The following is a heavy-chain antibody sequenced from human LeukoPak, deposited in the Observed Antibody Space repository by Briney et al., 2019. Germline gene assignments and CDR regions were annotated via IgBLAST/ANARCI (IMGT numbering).Heavy chain of an antibody. CDR1: GFTFSNAW. Sequence: GGSLRLSCAASGFTFSNAWMSWVRQAPGKGLEWVGRIKSKTDGGTTDYAAPVKGRFTISRDDSKNTLYLQMNSLRAEDTALYYCAKDPVATIDWFDPWGQGTLVTVSS. J-gene: IGHJ5*02. V-gene: IGHV3-15*01. CDR3: AKDPVATIDWFDP. D-gene: IGHD5-12*01. CDR2: IKSKTDGGTT.